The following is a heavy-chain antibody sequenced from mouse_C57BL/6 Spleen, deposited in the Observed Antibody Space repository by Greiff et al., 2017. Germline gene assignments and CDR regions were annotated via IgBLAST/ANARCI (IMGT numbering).Heavy chain of an antibody. V-gene: IGHV5-17*01. CDR1: GFTFSDYG. Sequence: DVMLVESGGGLVKPGGSLKLSCAASGFTFSDYGMHWVRQAPEKGLEWVAYISSGSSTIYYADTVKGRFTISRDNAKNTLFLQMTSLRSEDTAMYYCASYGSSWGFAYWGQGTLVTVSA. CDR3: ASYGSSWGFAY. D-gene: IGHD1-1*01. CDR2: ISSGSSTI. J-gene: IGHJ3*01.